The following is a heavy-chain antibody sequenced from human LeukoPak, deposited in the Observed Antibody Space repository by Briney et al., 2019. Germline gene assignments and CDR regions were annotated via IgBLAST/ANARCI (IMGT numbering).Heavy chain of an antibody. CDR1: GYTFTGYY. V-gene: IGHV1-2*02. Sequence: SVNVSCKASGYTFTGYYMHWVRQAPGQGLEWMGWINPNSGGTNYAQKFQGRVTMTRDTYISTAYMELSRLRSDDTAVYYCRTDRYGDYGDYIDYWGQGTLVTVSS. J-gene: IGHJ4*02. D-gene: IGHD4-17*01. CDR2: INPNSGGT. CDR3: RTDRYGDYGDYIDY.